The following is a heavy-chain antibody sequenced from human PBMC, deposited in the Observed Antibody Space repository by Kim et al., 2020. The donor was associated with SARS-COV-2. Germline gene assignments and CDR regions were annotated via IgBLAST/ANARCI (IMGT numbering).Heavy chain of an antibody. J-gene: IGHJ3*02. V-gene: IGHV3-30*05. CDR3: ARPLTFIAATGTSAFDI. D-gene: IGHD6-13*01. Sequence: VKGRVTISRDNSTNTLYLQMNSLRAEGTAVYYCARPLTFIAATGTSAFDIWGQGTMVTVSS.